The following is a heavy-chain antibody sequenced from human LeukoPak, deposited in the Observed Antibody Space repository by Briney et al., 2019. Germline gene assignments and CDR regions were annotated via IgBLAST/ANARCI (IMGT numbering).Heavy chain of an antibody. D-gene: IGHD3-16*02. Sequence: SETLSLTCTVSGGSISSGGYYWSWIRQHPGKGLEWIGYIYYSGSTYYNPSLKSRVTISVDTSKNQFSLRLSSVTAADTAVYYCARVVTVKVFDYWGQGTLVTVSS. V-gene: IGHV4-31*03. CDR1: GGSISSGGYY. J-gene: IGHJ4*02. CDR3: ARVVTVKVFDY. CDR2: IYYSGST.